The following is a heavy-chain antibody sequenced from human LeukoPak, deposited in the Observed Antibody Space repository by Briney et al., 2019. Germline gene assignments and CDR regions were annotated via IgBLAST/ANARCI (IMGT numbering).Heavy chain of an antibody. Sequence: SETLSLTCTVSGGSISTYYWSWIRQPAGKGLEWIGRIYNTGTTNLNPSLKSRVTMSVDTSKNQFSLKLSSVTAADTAVYYCARANPPGAFDYWGQGTLVTVSS. CDR2: IYNTGTT. J-gene: IGHJ4*02. CDR1: GGSISTYY. V-gene: IGHV4-4*07. CDR3: ARANPPGAFDY.